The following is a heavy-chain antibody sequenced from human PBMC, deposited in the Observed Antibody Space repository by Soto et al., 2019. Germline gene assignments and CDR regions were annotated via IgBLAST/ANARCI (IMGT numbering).Heavy chain of an antibody. Sequence: QVQLVQSGAEVKEPGASVKVSCRTSGYTFTSYAIHWVRQAPGQRPEWMGWINVGNGNTKYSQSFQDRVTLTRDTSASTAYMELSSLRSEDTAVYFCAREVVVVMSKCFDPWGQGTLVTVSS. CDR2: INVGNGNT. V-gene: IGHV1-3*01. J-gene: IGHJ5*02. CDR3: AREVVVVMSKCFDP. CDR1: GYTFTSYA. D-gene: IGHD3-22*01.